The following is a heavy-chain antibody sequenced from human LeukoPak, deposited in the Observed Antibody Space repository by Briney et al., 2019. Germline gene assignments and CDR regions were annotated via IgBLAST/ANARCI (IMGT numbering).Heavy chain of an antibody. CDR3: ARRLGGADVFDI. V-gene: IGHV5-51*01. CDR1: GYSFSSYW. Sequence: GESLKISCKGSGYSFSSYWIAWVRQMPGKGLEWMGIIYPGDSDSKYSRSFQGQVTTSADKSINTAYLQWSSLKASDRAMYYCARRLGGADVFDIWGQGTMVTVSS. D-gene: IGHD3-16*01. J-gene: IGHJ3*02. CDR2: IYPGDSDS.